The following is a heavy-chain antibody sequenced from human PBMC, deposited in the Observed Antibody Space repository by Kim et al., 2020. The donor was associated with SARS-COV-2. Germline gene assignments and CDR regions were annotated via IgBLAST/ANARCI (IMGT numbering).Heavy chain of an antibody. J-gene: IGHJ2*01. CDR2: IYYSGSA. CDR1: GGSISSYY. V-gene: IGHV4-59*08. CDR3: ARYSAAIRTRYLDL. D-gene: IGHD2-2*02. Sequence: SETLSLTCNVSGGSISSYYWSWIRQPPGKGLEWIAYIYYSGSANYNPSLKSRVTISVDTSKNQFSLKLSSVTAADTAVYYCARYSAAIRTRYLDLWGRGTLITVSS.